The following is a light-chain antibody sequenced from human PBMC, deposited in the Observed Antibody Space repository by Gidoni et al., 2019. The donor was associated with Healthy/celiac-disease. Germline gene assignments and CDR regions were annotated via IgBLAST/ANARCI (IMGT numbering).Light chain of an antibody. J-gene: IGLJ1*01. CDR3: QVWDSSSDHYV. Sequence: SSVLPPPPSVSVAPGKTASITCGGNNIGSKNVHWYQQKPGPAPVLVVYDDGDRPSGIPERFSGSNSGNTATLTISRVEAGDEADYYCQVWDSSSDHYVFGTGTKVTVL. V-gene: IGLV3-21*03. CDR1: NIGSKN. CDR2: DDG.